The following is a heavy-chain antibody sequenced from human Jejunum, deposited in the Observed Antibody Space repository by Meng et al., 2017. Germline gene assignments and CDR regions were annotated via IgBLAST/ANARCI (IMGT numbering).Heavy chain of an antibody. CDR2: ITDSGVNT. CDR3: TRVSAETSNGYGSGAFDI. CDR1: GFIFSDYA. V-gene: IGHV3-23*01. J-gene: IGHJ3*02. D-gene: IGHD3-10*01. Sequence: GESLKISCAASGFIFSDYAMSWVRQSPAKGLEWVSGITDSGVNTYHAGSVKGRFTISRDNSKNTLFLQMNSLRAEDTAIYYCTRVSAETSNGYGSGAFDIWGQGTMVTVSS.